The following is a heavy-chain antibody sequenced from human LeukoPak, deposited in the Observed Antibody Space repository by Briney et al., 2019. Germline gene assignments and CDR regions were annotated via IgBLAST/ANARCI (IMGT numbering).Heavy chain of an antibody. J-gene: IGHJ4*02. CDR3: ARDKIVGATNFDY. D-gene: IGHD1-26*01. CDR2: ISHDGSNK. CDR1: GFTFSTYV. V-gene: IGHV3-30-3*01. Sequence: GGSLRLSCAASGFTFSTYVIHWVRQAPGKGLEWVAVISHDGSNKYYADSVKGRFTISRDNSKNTLYLQVNSLRAEDTAVYYCARDKIVGATNFDYWGQGTLVTVSS.